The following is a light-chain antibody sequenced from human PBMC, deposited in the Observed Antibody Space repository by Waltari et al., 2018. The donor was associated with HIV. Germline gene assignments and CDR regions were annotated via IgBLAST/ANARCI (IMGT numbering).Light chain of an antibody. CDR1: TGSVPRNQY. V-gene: IGLV7-46*01. J-gene: IGLJ3*02. CDR3: LLSYSGVRV. Sequence: QVVVTQEPSLSVSPGGTVTVTCASVTGSVPRNQYAHWIQLWPGQPPRTLIYGTDKRHPWPAGRVAGSLIGGRAALMLAGALPEDEADYYCLLSYSGVRVFGGGTKLTV. CDR2: GTD.